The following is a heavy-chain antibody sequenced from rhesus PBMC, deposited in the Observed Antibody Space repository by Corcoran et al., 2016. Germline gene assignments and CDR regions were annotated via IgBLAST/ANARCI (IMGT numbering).Heavy chain of an antibody. J-gene: IGHJ4*01. CDR2: IYGSGSST. D-gene: IGHD5-24*01. CDR3: ARGYSGYSYFDY. CDR1: GGSLSSSY. Sequence: QLQLQESGPGLVKPSETLSVTCAVSGGSLSSSYWSWIRQAPGNGLEWIGYIYGSGSSTNYNPSLKSRVTLSVDTSKNQLSLKLSSVTAAYTAVYYWARGYSGYSYFDYWGQGVLVTVSS. V-gene: IGHV4-169*01.